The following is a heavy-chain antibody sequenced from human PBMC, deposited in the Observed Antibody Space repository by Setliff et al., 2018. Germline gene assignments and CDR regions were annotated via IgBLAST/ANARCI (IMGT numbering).Heavy chain of an antibody. V-gene: IGHV3-23*01. CDR1: GFTFSSYA. Sequence: PGGSLRLSCAASGFTFSSYAMSWVRQAPGKGLEWVSAISGSGVTTYYRDSVKGRFTISRDNAKNSLYLQMNSLRAEDTAVYYCARQNDFWSGQDFDYWGQGTLVTVPQ. D-gene: IGHD3-3*01. J-gene: IGHJ4*02. CDR3: ARQNDFWSGQDFDY. CDR2: ISGSGVTT.